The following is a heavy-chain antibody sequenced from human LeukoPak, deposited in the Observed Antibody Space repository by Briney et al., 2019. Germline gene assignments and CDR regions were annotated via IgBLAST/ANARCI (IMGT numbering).Heavy chain of an antibody. V-gene: IGHV3-30*03. Sequence: GGSLRLSCAASGFTFSSYGMHWVRQAPGKGLEWVAVISYDGSNKYYADSVKGRFTISRDNSKNTLYLQMNSLRAEDTAVYYCARVILLTDAFDIWGQGTMVTVSS. CDR2: ISYDGSNK. CDR3: ARVILLTDAFDI. J-gene: IGHJ3*02. D-gene: IGHD2/OR15-2a*01. CDR1: GFTFSSYG.